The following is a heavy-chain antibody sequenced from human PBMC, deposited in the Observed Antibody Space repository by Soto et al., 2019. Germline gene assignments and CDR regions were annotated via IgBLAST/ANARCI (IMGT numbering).Heavy chain of an antibody. CDR3: ARVAVYGATDAFDI. CDR1: GFTFSDYY. D-gene: IGHD1-26*01. Sequence: GGSLRLSCAASGFTFSDYYMSWIRQAPGKGLEWVSYISSSSSCTNYADSVKGRFTISRDNAKNSLYLQMNSLRAEDTAVYYCARVAVYGATDAFDIWGQGTMVTVSS. J-gene: IGHJ3*02. V-gene: IGHV3-11*06. CDR2: ISSSSSCT.